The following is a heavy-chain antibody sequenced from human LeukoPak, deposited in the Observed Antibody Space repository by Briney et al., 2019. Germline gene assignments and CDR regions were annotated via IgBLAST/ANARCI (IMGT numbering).Heavy chain of an antibody. D-gene: IGHD2-2*01. CDR1: GYRFTSCD. V-gene: IGHV1-46*01. CDR2: INPSGGST. CDR3: ARDGPTAAPFDY. Sequence: GASVTVSCKASGYRFTSCDMHWVRQAPGQGLEWMGIINPSGGSTSYAQRFQGRVAMTRDTSTTTVYMEVNSLTSEDTAVYFCARDGPTAAPFDYWGQGTLVTVSS. J-gene: IGHJ4*02.